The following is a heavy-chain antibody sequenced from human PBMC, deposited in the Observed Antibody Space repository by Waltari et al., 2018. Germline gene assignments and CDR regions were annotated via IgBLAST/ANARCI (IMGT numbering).Heavy chain of an antibody. J-gene: IGHJ4*02. Sequence: EVQLVESGGGLVQPGGSLRLSCAASGFTFSSYWMHWVRQAPGKGLVWVSRINRDGSSTSYADSVNGRFTIARDNAKNTLYLQMNSLRAEDTAVYYCASSTSGSYGYWGQGTLVTVSS. V-gene: IGHV3-74*01. CDR2: INRDGSST. CDR3: ASSTSGSYGY. CDR1: GFTFSSYW. D-gene: IGHD1-26*01.